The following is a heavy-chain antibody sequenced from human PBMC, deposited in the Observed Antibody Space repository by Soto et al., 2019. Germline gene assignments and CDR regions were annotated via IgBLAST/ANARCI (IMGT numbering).Heavy chain of an antibody. CDR1: GGSFSGYY. V-gene: IGHV4-34*01. CDR2: INHSGST. CDR3: ARLGFTGFDY. Sequence: PSETLSLTCAVYGGSFSGYYWSWIRQPPGKGLEWIGEINHSGSTNYSPSLKSRVTISVDTSKNQFSLKLSSVTAADTAVYYCARLGFTGFDYWGQGTLVTVSS. J-gene: IGHJ4*02. D-gene: IGHD7-27*01.